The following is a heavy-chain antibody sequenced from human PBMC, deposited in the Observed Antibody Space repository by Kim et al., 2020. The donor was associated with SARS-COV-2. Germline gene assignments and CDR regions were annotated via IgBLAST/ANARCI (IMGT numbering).Heavy chain of an antibody. D-gene: IGHD3-9*01. CDR1: GGSISSYY. CDR3: ARVVGGILTGYYYYYGMDV. CDR2: IYYSGST. J-gene: IGHJ6*02. Sequence: SETLSLTCTVSGGSISSYYWSWIRQPPGKGLEWIGYIYYSGSTNYNPSLKSRVTISVDTSKNQFSLKLSSVTAADTAVYYCARVVGGILTGYYYYYGMDVWGQGTTVTVSS. V-gene: IGHV4-59*13.